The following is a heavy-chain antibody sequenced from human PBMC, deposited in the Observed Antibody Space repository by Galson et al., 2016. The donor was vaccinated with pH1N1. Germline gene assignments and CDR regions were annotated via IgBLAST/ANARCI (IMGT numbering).Heavy chain of an antibody. V-gene: IGHV1-46*02. J-gene: IGHJ4*02. CDR1: GYTFNNFY. D-gene: IGHD1-1*01. CDR3: ARWRSSGTYTGFDY. CDR2: IDPSGGST. Sequence: SVKVSCKASGYTFNNFYVHWLRQAPGQGLEWMGIIDPSGGSTTYAQKFQGRVTMTADTSTSIVYMDLSSLRSDDTAMYYCARWRSSGTYTGFDYWGQGALVTVPS.